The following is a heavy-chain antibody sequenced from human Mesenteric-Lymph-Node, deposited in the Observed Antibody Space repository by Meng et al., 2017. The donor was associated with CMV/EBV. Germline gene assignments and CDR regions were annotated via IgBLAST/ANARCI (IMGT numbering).Heavy chain of an antibody. D-gene: IGHD3-22*01. J-gene: IGHJ4*02. V-gene: IGHV3-30*02. CDR3: ARESSGYWRAFDY. Sequence: GGSLRLSCAASGLTFSSYGMHWVRQAPGKGLEWVAFTRYDGKNEFYADPVKGRFTISRDNSKSTLYLEMNSLRAEDTAVYYCARESSGYWRAFDYWGQGTLVTVSS. CDR2: TRYDGKNE. CDR1: GLTFSSYG.